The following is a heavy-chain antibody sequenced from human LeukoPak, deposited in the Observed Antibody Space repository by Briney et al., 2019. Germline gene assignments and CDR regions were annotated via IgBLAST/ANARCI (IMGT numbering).Heavy chain of an antibody. CDR2: ISYDGSNK. CDR1: GFTFSSYA. CDR3: ASGFGENNWFDP. Sequence: PGGSLRLSCAASGFTFSSYAMSWVRQAPGKGLEWVAVISYDGSNKYYADSVKGRFTISRDNAKNSLYLQMNSLRAEDTAVYYCASGFGENNWFDPWGQGTLVTVSS. D-gene: IGHD3-10*01. V-gene: IGHV3-30-3*01. J-gene: IGHJ5*02.